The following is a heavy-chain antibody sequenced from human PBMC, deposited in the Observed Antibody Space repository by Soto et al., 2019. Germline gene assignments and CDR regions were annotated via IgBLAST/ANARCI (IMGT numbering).Heavy chain of an antibody. CDR2: ISAYNGNT. CDR3: ARDRPYYDYIWGSYRYTDSKWFDP. D-gene: IGHD3-16*02. Sequence: ASVKVSFKASGYTFTSYGISWVRQAPGQGLEWMGWISAYNGNTNYAQKLQGRVTMTTDTSTSTAYMELRSLRSDDTAVYYCARDRPYYDYIWGSYRYTDSKWFDPWGQGTLVTVS. J-gene: IGHJ5*02. CDR1: GYTFTSYG. V-gene: IGHV1-18*01.